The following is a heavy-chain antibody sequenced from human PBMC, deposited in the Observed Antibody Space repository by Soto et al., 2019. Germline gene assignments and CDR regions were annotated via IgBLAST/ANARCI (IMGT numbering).Heavy chain of an antibody. CDR3: AASGRDVIGYDSNATEGLEI. V-gene: IGHV1-69*01. D-gene: IGHD2-2*03. J-gene: IGHJ3*02. CDR1: GGTFSNFA. Sequence: QVQLVQSGPEVKKPGSSVKVSCEASGGTFSNFAVNWVRQAPGQGLEWVGGIIPLFNVATYAQKFEGRVTIVADDSTSTAYMDLRSLRSDDTAVYYCAASGRDVIGYDSNATEGLEIWGQGTMVTGSS. CDR2: IIPLFNVA.